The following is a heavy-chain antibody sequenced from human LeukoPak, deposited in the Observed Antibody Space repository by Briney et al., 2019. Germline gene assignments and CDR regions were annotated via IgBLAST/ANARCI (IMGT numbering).Heavy chain of an antibody. D-gene: IGHD3-10*01. Sequence: SVKVSCKASGGTFSSYAISWVRQAPGQGLEWMGRIIPIFGIANYAQKFQGRVTITADKSTSTAYTELSSLRSEDTAVYYCARVSGVFIFVYWGKGTLVTVS. CDR1: GGTFSSYA. CDR2: IIPIFGIA. CDR3: ARVSGVFIFVY. V-gene: IGHV1-69*04. J-gene: IGHJ4*02.